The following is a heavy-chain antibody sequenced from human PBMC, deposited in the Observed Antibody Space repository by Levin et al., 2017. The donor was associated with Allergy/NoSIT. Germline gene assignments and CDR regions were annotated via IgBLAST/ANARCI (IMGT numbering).Heavy chain of an antibody. CDR1: FFSLLLSS. J-gene: IGHJ4*02. D-gene: IGHD1-26*01. CDR2: IYYSGST. Sequence: LSLPFPFSFFSLLLSSLSWIRQPPGKGLEWIGYIYYSGSTNYNPSLKSRVTISVATSKNQFSLKLSSVTAADTAVYYCARYSGSLGGVYWGQGTLVTVSS. CDR3: ARYSGSLGGVY. V-gene: IGHV4-59*01.